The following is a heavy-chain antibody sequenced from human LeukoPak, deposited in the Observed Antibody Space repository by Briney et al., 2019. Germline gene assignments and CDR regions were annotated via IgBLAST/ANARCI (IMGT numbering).Heavy chain of an antibody. CDR3: AKDPYMDV. CDR2: INWNSGTM. J-gene: IGHJ6*03. Sequence: GGSLRLSCAASGFSFADATMHWVRQVPGKGLEWVSGINWNSGTMGYADSVKGRFTVSRDNARNSLYLQMNSLKTEDTALYYCAKDPYMDVWGKGTTVTVSS. CDR1: GFSFADAT. V-gene: IGHV3-9*01.